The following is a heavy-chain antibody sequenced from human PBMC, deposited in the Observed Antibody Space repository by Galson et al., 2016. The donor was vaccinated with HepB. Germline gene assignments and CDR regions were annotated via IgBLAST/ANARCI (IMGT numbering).Heavy chain of an antibody. D-gene: IGHD5-24*01. CDR2: ISSSAFFL. CDR3: ARESPNDYNGNVRFRNFDS. Sequence: SLRLSCAASGFNFSYYSLIWVRQAPGKGLEWVSSISSSAFFLYYADTVKGRFTISRDNSKDSLFLQMNSLRAEGSVMYYCARESPNDYNGNVRFRNFDSWGQGTLVTVSS. J-gene: IGHJ4*02. CDR1: GFNFSYYS. V-gene: IGHV3-21*01.